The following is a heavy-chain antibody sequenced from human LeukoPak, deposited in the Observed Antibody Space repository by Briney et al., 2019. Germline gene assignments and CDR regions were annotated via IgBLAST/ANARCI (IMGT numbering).Heavy chain of an antibody. CDR3: AKSGSTVVPAAIVNPFDY. V-gene: IGHV3-23*01. Sequence: GGSLRLSCAASGFTFSSYAMSWVRQAPGKGLEWVSGISGSGGSTYYADSVKGRFTISRDNAKNSLYLQMNSLRAEDTAVYYCAKSGSTVVPAAIVNPFDYWGQGTLVTVSS. J-gene: IGHJ4*02. D-gene: IGHD2-2*01. CDR1: GFTFSSYA. CDR2: ISGSGGST.